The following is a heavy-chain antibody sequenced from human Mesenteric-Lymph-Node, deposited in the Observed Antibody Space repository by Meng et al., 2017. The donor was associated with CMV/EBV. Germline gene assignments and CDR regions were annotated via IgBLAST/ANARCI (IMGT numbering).Heavy chain of an antibody. V-gene: IGHV3-73*01. CDR3: TRPYYYDSSGYYYNNY. J-gene: IGHJ4*02. CDR1: GFTFSSYA. CDR2: IRSKANSYAT. Sequence: GESLKISRAASGFTFSSYAMSWVRQASGKGLEWVGRIRSKANSYATAYAASVKGRFTISRDDSKNTAYLQMNSLKTEDTAVYYCTRPYYYDSSGYYYNNYWGQGTLVTVSS. D-gene: IGHD3-22*01.